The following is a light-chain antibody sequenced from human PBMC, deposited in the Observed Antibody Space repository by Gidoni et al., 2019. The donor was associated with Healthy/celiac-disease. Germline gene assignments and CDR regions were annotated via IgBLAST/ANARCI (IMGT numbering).Light chain of an antibody. CDR2: AAS. V-gene: IGKV1-39*01. J-gene: IGKJ2*01. Sequence: DIQMTQSPSSLSASVGDRVTITCRASQSISSYLNWYQQKPGKAPKLLIYAASSLQSGVPSRFSGSGSGTDFTLIISSLQPEDFATDYCQQSYSTPPHTFGQGTKLEIK. CDR1: QSISSY. CDR3: QQSYSTPPHT.